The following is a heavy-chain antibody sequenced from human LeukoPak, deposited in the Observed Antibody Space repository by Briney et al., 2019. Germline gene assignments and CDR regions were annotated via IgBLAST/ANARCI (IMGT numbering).Heavy chain of an antibody. CDR1: GFPFSTYA. J-gene: IGHJ4*02. CDR2: ISISGDST. D-gene: IGHD3-9*01. V-gene: IGHV3-23*01. CDR3: ATYDTLTGYKY. Sequence: PGGSLRLSCAASGFPFSTYAMSWVRQAPGKGLEWVSGISISGDSTYYADSVKGRFTISRDNSKNTLYLQMNSLRAEDTAVYYCATYDTLTGYKYWGQGTLVTVSS.